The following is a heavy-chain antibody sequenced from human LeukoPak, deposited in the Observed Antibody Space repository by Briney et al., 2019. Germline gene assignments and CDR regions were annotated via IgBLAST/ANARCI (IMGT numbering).Heavy chain of an antibody. CDR3: ARETYSNILTGTDY. V-gene: IGHV1-18*01. CDR2: ISTYDDNI. D-gene: IGHD3-9*01. Sequence: ASVKVSCKASGYTVTTYGLSWVRQAPGQGLEWRGWISTYDDNIKYAQSLQGRLTLTIDTSTSTAYMELRSLTSDDTAVYYCARETYSNILTGTDYWGPGTLVTVSS. J-gene: IGHJ4*02. CDR1: GYTVTTYG.